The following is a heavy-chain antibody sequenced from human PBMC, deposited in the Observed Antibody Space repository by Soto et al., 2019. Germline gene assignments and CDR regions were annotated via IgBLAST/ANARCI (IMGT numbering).Heavy chain of an antibody. CDR2: ISRSSSYI. Sequence: PGGSLRLSCAASGFTFSSYSMNWVRQAPGKGLEWVSSISRSSSYIYYADSVKGRFTISRDNAKNSLYLQMSSLRAEDTAVYYCARDLHASLSFRFAPWGQGALVTVSS. J-gene: IGHJ5*02. D-gene: IGHD2-2*01. V-gene: IGHV3-21*01. CDR3: ARDLHASLSFRFAP. CDR1: GFTFSSYS.